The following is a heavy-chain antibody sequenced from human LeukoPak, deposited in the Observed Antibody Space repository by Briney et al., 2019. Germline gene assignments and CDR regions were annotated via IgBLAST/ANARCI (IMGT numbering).Heavy chain of an antibody. V-gene: IGHV3-21*01. J-gene: IGHJ6*03. CDR3: ARDLGSPYYYDSTGGYMDV. CDR1: GFTFSNYS. Sequence: GGSLRLSCAASGFTFSNYSMNWVRQAPGTGLEWVSSISVSSSYIYYADSVKGRFTISRDNAKNSLYLQMNSLRAEDTAVYYCARDLGSPYYYDSTGGYMDVWGKGTTVTVSS. D-gene: IGHD3-22*01. CDR2: ISVSSSYI.